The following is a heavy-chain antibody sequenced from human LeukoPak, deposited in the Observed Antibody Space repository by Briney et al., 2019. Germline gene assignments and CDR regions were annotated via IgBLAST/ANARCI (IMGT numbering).Heavy chain of an antibody. CDR2: INPNSGGT. J-gene: IGHJ4*02. V-gene: IGHV1-2*02. CDR1: GYTFTGYY. D-gene: IGHD3-16*02. CDR3: ARSEVQGLRLGELSSPDY. Sequence: ASVKVSCKASGYTFTGYYMHWVRQAPGQGLEWMGWINPNSGGTNYAQKFQGRVTMTRDTSISTAHMELSSLRSEDTAVYYCARSEVQGLRLGELSSPDYWGQGTLVTVSS.